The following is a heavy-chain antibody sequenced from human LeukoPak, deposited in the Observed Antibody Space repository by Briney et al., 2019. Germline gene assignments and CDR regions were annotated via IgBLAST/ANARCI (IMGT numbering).Heavy chain of an antibody. V-gene: IGHV1-18*01. D-gene: IGHD6-13*01. CDR1: GYTFTSYG. J-gene: IGHJ5*02. Sequence: ASVKVSCKASGYTFTSYGISWVRQAPGQGLEWMGWISAYNGNTNYAQKLQGRVTMTRDTSISAAYMELSRLRSDDTAVYYCARAVTSSSLNWFDPWGQGTLVTVSS. CDR2: ISAYNGNT. CDR3: ARAVTSSSLNWFDP.